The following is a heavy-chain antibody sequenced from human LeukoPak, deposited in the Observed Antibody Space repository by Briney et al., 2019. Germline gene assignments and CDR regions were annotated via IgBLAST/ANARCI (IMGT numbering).Heavy chain of an antibody. CDR2: INSDGSWT. V-gene: IGHV3-74*01. J-gene: IGHJ4*02. Sequence: GGSLRLSCAASGNYWMHWVRQAPGKGLVWVSHINSDGSWTSYADSVKGRFTISKDNAKNTVYLQMNNLRAEDTAVYYCVSFYEAYWGRGTLVAVSS. CDR1: GNYW. D-gene: IGHD2/OR15-2a*01. CDR3: VSFYEAY.